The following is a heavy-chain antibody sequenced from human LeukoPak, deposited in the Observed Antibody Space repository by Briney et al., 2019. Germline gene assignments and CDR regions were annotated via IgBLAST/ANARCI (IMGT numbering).Heavy chain of an antibody. CDR2: INNNGDSI. CDR1: GYRFNNYA. D-gene: IGHD1-1*01. V-gene: IGHV3-64*01. J-gene: IGHJ4*02. Sequence: GGSLRLSCAASGYRFNNYAIHWFRQAPGKGLEYVSGINNNGDSIYYANSVKARFTISRDNSKNTLFLQMGSLTSEDTAVYYCARDYQTGFAGPGGDFWGQGTLVTVSS. CDR3: ARDYQTGFAGPGGDF.